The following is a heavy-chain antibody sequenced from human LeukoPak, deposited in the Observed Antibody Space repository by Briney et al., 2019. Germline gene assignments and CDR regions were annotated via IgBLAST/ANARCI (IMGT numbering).Heavy chain of an antibody. D-gene: IGHD6-19*01. V-gene: IGHV3-9*03. CDR2: ISWNSGSI. CDR3: AKSRSSGWYSAFDY. J-gene: IGHJ4*02. CDR1: GFTFGDYA. Sequence: PTGGSLRLSCAASGFTFGDYAMHWVRQAPGKGLEWVSGISWNSGSIGYADSVKGRFTISRDNAKNSLYLQMNSLRAEDMALYYCAKSRSSGWYSAFDYWGQGTLVTVSS.